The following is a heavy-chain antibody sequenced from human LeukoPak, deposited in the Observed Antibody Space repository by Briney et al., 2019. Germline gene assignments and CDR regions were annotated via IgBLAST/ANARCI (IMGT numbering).Heavy chain of an antibody. V-gene: IGHV4-34*01. Sequence: SETLSLTCAVYGGSFSGYYWSWIRQPPGKGLEWIGEINHSGSTYYNPSLKSRVTISVDTSKNQFSLKLSSVTAADTAVYYCARRYVVVAATPCYYFDYWGQGTLVTVSS. D-gene: IGHD2-15*01. CDR3: ARRYVVVAATPCYYFDY. J-gene: IGHJ4*02. CDR2: INHSGST. CDR1: GGSFSGYY.